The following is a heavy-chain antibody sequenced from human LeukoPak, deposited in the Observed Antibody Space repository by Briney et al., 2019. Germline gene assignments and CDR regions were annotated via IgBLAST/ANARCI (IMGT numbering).Heavy chain of an antibody. CDR3: ARGLAVAGTRRFDP. J-gene: IGHJ5*02. D-gene: IGHD6-19*01. V-gene: IGHV4-59*12. CDR1: GGSISSYY. Sequence: SETLSLTCTVSGGSISSYYWSWIRQPPGKGLEWIGYIYYSGSTNYNPSLKSRVTISVDTSKNQFSLKLSSVTAADTAMYYCARGLAVAGTRRFDPWGQGTLVTVSS. CDR2: IYYSGST.